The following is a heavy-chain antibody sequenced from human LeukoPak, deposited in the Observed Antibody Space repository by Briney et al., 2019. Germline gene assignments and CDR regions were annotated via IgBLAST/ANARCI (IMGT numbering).Heavy chain of an antibody. CDR1: GYTFTGYY. J-gene: IGHJ4*02. Sequence: ASVKVSCKASGYTFTGYYMHWVRQAPGQGLEWMGWINPNSGGTNYAQKFQGRVTMTRDTSISTAYMELSRLRSDDTAVYYCARDGAGFWTYWGAYFDYWGQGTLVTVSS. CDR2: INPNSGGT. CDR3: ARDGAGFWTYWGAYFDY. V-gene: IGHV1-2*02. D-gene: IGHD3/OR15-3a*01.